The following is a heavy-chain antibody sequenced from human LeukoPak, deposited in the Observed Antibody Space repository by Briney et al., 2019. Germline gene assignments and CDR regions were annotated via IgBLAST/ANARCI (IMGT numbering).Heavy chain of an antibody. Sequence: GGSLRLSCAASGFTFSSYWMHWVRQAPGKGLVWVSRINSDGSSTSYADSVKGRFTISRDNAKNTLYLQMNSLRAEDTAVYYCARDNYYDSSGPFHWYFDLWGRGTLVTDSS. V-gene: IGHV3-74*01. CDR3: ARDNYYDSSGPFHWYFDL. J-gene: IGHJ2*01. CDR1: GFTFSSYW. D-gene: IGHD3-22*01. CDR2: INSDGSST.